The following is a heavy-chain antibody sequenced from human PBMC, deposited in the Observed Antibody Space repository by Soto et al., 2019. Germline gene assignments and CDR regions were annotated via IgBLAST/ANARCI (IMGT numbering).Heavy chain of an antibody. CDR1: GGSVSTYY. J-gene: IGHJ4*02. Sequence: QVQLQESGPGLLKPSETLSLICTISGGSVSTYYWSWIRQPPGKELEWIGLTSYSGNTNYNPSLKSRVAMAVDTSKNQFSLTLSSVTAADTAVYYCARDGVGPFDYWGQGTLVTVSS. V-gene: IGHV4-59*02. CDR3: ARDGVGPFDY. CDR2: TSYSGNT. D-gene: IGHD3-3*01.